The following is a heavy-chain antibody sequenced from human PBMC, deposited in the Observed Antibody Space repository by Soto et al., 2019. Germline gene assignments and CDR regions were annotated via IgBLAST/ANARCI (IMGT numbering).Heavy chain of an antibody. Sequence: QVRLVQSGAEVKKPGASVKVSCKASGYTFTNYGISWMRQAPGQGLESMGWISTYNGNTKYAQKVQGRATMTSDTASGTAYMGLRSLGSDDTAVYYCARIWYCGGDCYSDGFDIWGQGTMVTVSS. D-gene: IGHD2-21*02. V-gene: IGHV1-18*04. J-gene: IGHJ3*02. CDR3: ARIWYCGGDCYSDGFDI. CDR2: ISTYNGNT. CDR1: GYTFTNYG.